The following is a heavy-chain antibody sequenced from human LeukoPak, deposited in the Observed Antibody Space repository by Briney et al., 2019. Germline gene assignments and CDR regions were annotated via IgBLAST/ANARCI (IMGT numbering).Heavy chain of an antibody. CDR3: ARRYCSSFACFSPLDY. Sequence: GESLKISCKGSGYTYTNYWIGWVRQMHGKGLEWMGTIYPSDSTTRYSPSFQGQATISADKSFSTAYLQWSSLKASDTGMYYCARRYCSSFACFSPLDYGGQRTLVTVSS. V-gene: IGHV5-51*01. J-gene: IGHJ4*02. CDR2: IYPSDSTT. D-gene: IGHD2-2*01. CDR1: GYTYTNYW.